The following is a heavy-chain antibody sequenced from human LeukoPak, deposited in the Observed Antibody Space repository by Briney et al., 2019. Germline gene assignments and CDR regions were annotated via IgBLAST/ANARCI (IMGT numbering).Heavy chain of an antibody. CDR2: IDLDSSHI. J-gene: IGHJ4*02. CDR1: GFTFSTSA. CDR3: ARDPLRYLRVGHYDY. D-gene: IGHD3-9*01. Sequence: GGSLRLSCAASGFTFSTSAMNWIRQVPGKGLEWVSSIDLDSSHIYYAASVRGRFTISRDNARNSVYLQMNSLRVEDTAVYYCARDPLRYLRVGHYDYWGQGTLVAVSS. V-gene: IGHV3-21*01.